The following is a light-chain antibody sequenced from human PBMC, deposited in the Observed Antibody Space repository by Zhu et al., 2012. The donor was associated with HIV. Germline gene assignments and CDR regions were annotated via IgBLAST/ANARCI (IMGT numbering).Light chain of an antibody. CDR1: GSVRSF. CDR2: DTS. Sequence: EIVLTQSPGTLSLSPGERATVSCRASGSVRSFLAWYQQKPGQAPRLLIYDTSKRATGIPARFSGGGSGTDFTLTISSLEPEDFALYYCQQRSSWPLTFGGGTKVEIK. J-gene: IGKJ4*01. V-gene: IGKV3-11*01. CDR3: QQRSSWPLT.